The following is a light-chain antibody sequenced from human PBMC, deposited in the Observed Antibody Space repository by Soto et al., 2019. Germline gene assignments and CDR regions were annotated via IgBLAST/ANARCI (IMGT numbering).Light chain of an antibody. J-gene: IGLJ2*01. Sequence: QSVLTQPPSTSGTPGQRVTISCSGASSNIGSNTVNWNQHLPGTAPKLLIYYNNQRPSGVPDRFSGSRSGTSASLAITGLQSGDDAYYYCAAWDDSLNGVVFGGGTKLTVL. CDR3: AAWDDSLNGVV. V-gene: IGLV1-44*01. CDR2: YNN. CDR1: SSNIGSNT.